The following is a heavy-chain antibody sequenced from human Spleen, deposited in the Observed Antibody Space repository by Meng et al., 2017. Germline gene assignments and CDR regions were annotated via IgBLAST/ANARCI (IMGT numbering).Heavy chain of an antibody. D-gene: IGHD3-10*01. J-gene: IGHJ4*02. CDR1: GYTFTSYG. Sequence: ASVTVSCKASGYTFTSYGISWVRQAPGQGLEWMGWISAYNGNTNYAQKLQGRVTITTDTSTSTAYMELRSLRSDDTAVYYCARDGFRRVRGVIIRNLPPYFDYWGQGTLVTVSS. CDR3: ARDGFRRVRGVIIRNLPPYFDY. CDR2: ISAYNGNT. V-gene: IGHV1-18*01.